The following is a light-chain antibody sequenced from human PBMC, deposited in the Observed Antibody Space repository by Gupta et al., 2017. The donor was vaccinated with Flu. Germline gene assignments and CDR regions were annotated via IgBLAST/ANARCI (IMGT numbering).Light chain of an antibody. CDR1: SSNIGAGYD. CDR3: QSYDSSRSGWV. V-gene: IGLV1-40*01. Sequence: VTISCTGSSSNIGAGYDVHWYQQLPGTAPNLLIYGKSNRPSGVPDRFSGSKSGTSASLAITGLQAEDEADYYCQSYDSSRSGWVFGGGTKLTVL. CDR2: GKS. J-gene: IGLJ3*02.